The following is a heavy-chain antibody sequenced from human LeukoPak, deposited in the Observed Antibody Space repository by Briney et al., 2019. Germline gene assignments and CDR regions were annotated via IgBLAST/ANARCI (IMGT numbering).Heavy chain of an antibody. V-gene: IGHV4-59*01. J-gene: IGHJ5*02. CDR1: GGSISSYY. CDR3: ARELAYYDSSGYYGDWFDP. CDR2: IYYSGST. Sequence: SETLSLTCTVGGGSISSYYWSWIRQPPGKGLGWIGYIYYSGSTNYNPSLKSRVTISVDTSKNQFSLKLSSVTAADTAVYYCARELAYYDSSGYYGDWFDPWGQGPLVTVSS. D-gene: IGHD3-22*01.